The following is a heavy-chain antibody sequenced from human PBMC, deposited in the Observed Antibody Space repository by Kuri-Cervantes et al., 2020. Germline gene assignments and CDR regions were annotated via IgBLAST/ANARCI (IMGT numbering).Heavy chain of an antibody. D-gene: IGHD4-11*01. J-gene: IGHJ4*02. Sequence: SETLSLTCTVSGGSISSSSYYWGWIRQPPGKGLEWIGSIYYSGSTYYNPSLKSRVTISVDTSKNQFSLKLSSVTAADTAVYYCARVEAMTTVTPGYRYYFDYWGQGTLVTGSS. CDR1: GGSISSSSYY. V-gene: IGHV4-39*07. CDR3: ARVEAMTTVTPGYRYYFDY. CDR2: IYYSGST.